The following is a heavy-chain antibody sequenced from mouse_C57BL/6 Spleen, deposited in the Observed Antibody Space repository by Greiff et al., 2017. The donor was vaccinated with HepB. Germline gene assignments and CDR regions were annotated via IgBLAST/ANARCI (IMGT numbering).Heavy chain of an antibody. D-gene: IGHD1-1*01. V-gene: IGHV1-55*01. Sequence: VQLQQPGAELVKPGASVKMSCKASGYTFTSYWITWVKQRPGQGLEWIGDIYPGSGSTNYNEKFKSKATLTVDTSSSTAYMQLSSLTSEDSAVYYCARSGYYGSNSAWFAYWGQGTLVTVSA. CDR1: GYTFTSYW. CDR2: IYPGSGST. J-gene: IGHJ3*01. CDR3: ARSGYYGSNSAWFAY.